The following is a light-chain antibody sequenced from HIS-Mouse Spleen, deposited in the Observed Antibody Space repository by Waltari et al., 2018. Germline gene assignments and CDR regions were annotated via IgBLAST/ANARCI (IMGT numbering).Light chain of an antibody. V-gene: IGLV1-44*01. J-gene: IGLJ3*02. CDR2: SNN. CDR3: AAWDDSLNGV. Sequence: SVLTQPPSASGTPGPRVTISCSGSSYNIGSNTVNWYQQLPGTAPKLLIYSNNQRPSGVPDRFSGSKSGTSASLAISGLQSEDEADYYCAAWDDSLNGVFGGGTKLTVL. CDR1: SYNIGSNT.